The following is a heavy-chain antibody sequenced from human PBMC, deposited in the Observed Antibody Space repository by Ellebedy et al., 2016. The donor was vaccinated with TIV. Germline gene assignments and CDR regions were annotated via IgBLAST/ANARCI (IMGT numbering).Heavy chain of an antibody. CDR1: GFTFSSYA. Sequence: GESLKISXAASGFTFSSYAMHWVRQAPGKGLEWVAVISYDGSNKYYADSVKGRFTISRDNSKNTLYLQMNSLRAEDTAVYYCARDGDPSGYFDYWGQGTLVTVSS. J-gene: IGHJ4*02. D-gene: IGHD4-17*01. CDR2: ISYDGSNK. V-gene: IGHV3-30-3*01. CDR3: ARDGDPSGYFDY.